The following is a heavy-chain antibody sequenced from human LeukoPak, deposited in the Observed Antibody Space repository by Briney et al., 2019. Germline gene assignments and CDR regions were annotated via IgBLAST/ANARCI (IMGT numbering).Heavy chain of an antibody. CDR2: ISRSSSSSTI. CDR1: GFTFSFYS. CDR3: ARGWAGGIEY. J-gene: IGHJ4*02. V-gene: IGHV3-48*04. Sequence: GGSLRLSCAASGFTFSFYSMNWVRQAPGKGLEWVSYISRSSSSSTIYYADSVKGRFTISRDNAKNMLYLQMNSLRAEDTAVYYCARGWAGGIEYWGQGTLVTVSS. D-gene: IGHD3-10*01.